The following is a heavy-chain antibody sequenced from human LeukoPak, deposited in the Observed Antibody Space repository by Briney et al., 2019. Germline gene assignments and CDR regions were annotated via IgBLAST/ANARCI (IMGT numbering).Heavy chain of an antibody. CDR1: GGSFSGYY. CDR3: ARGSILRYFDWLLYFDY. J-gene: IGHJ4*02. D-gene: IGHD3-9*01. V-gene: IGHV4-34*01. CDR2: INHSGGT. Sequence: RTSETLSLTCAVYGGSFSGYYWSWIRQPPGKGLEWIGEINHSGGTNYNPSLKSRVTISVDTSKNQFSLKLSSVTAADTAVYYCARGSILRYFDWLLYFDYWGQGTLVTVSS.